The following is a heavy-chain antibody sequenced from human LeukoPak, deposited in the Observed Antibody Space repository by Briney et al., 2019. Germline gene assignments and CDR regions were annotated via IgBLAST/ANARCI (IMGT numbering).Heavy chain of an antibody. Sequence: SETLSLTSAVYGGSFSGYNWSWIPQPPGKGLEWSVGINHSGSTNYNPSLKRRITIPVSTSKNPFSLTLSSVTAADTAVYDCARGHSKLPEEWLSPAWYFDLWGRGTLVTVSS. CDR2: INHSGST. CDR1: GGSFSGYN. J-gene: IGHJ2*01. D-gene: IGHD3-3*01. CDR3: ARGHSKLPEEWLSPAWYFDL. V-gene: IGHV4-34*01.